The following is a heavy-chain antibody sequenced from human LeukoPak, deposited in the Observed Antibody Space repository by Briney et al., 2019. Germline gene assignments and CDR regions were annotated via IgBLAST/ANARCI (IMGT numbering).Heavy chain of an antibody. CDR1: GFTFSNAW. Sequence: GGSLRLSCAASGFTFSNAWMSWVRQAPGKGLEWVGRIKSKTDGGTTDYAAPVKGRFTISRDDSKNTLYLQMNSLKTEDTAVYYCTTKDYGDYENYYYGMDVWGQGTTVTVSS. CDR2: IKSKTDGGTT. CDR3: TTKDYGDYENYYYGMDV. J-gene: IGHJ6*02. V-gene: IGHV3-15*01. D-gene: IGHD4-17*01.